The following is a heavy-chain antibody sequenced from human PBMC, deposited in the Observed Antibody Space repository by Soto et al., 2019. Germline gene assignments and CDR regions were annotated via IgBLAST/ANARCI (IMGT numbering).Heavy chain of an antibody. CDR3: ARLGGYYQSLDT. Sequence: SETLSLTCAVYGGSFSDYYWSWIRQPPGKGLEWIGEINHSGSTNYNPSLKSRVTISVDTSMNQISLKLSSVAVADTAFYYCARLGGYYQSLDTWGQGTLVTVSS. D-gene: IGHD3-22*01. CDR2: INHSGST. V-gene: IGHV4-34*01. CDR1: GGSFSDYY. J-gene: IGHJ5*02.